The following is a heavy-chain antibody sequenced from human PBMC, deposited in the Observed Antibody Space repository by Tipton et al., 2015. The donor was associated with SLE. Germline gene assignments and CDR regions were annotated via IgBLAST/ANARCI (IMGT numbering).Heavy chain of an antibody. Sequence: SLRLSCAASGFTFSSYGMHWVRQAPGKGLEWVAFIRYDGSNKYYADSVKGRFTISRDNSKNTLYLQMNSLRAEDTAVYYCARDQGSGWSRDAFDIWGQGTMVTVSS. V-gene: IGHV3-30*02. CDR1: GFTFSSYG. D-gene: IGHD6-19*01. CDR2: IRYDGSNK. J-gene: IGHJ3*02. CDR3: ARDQGSGWSRDAFDI.